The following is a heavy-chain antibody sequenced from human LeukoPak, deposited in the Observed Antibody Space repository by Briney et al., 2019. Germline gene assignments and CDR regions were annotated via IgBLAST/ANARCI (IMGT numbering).Heavy chain of an antibody. Sequence: PGGSLRLSCAASGFTFSSYGMHWVRQAPGKGLEWVAVISYDGSNKYYADSVKGRFTISRDNSKNTLYLQMNSLRAEDTAVYYCAKDHSYYYDSSGYYYVPFDYWGQGTLVTVSS. V-gene: IGHV3-30*18. CDR3: AKDHSYYYDSSGYYYVPFDY. CDR2: ISYDGSNK. CDR1: GFTFSSYG. D-gene: IGHD3-22*01. J-gene: IGHJ4*02.